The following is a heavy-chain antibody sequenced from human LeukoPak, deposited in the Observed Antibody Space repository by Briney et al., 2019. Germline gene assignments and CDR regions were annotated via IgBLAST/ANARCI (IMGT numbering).Heavy chain of an antibody. V-gene: IGHV4-31*03. CDR3: ARAPYGDGAGMDV. D-gene: IGHD4-17*01. J-gene: IGHJ6*02. Sequence: SETLSPTCTVSGGSISSGGYYWSWIRQHPGKGLEWIGYIYYSGSTYYNPSLKSRVTISVDTSKNQFSLKLSSVTAADTAVYYCARAPYGDGAGMDVWGQGTTVTVSS. CDR1: GGSISSGGYY. CDR2: IYYSGST.